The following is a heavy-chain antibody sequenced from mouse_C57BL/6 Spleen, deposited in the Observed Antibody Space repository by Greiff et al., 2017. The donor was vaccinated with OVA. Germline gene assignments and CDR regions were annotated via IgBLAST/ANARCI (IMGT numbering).Heavy chain of an antibody. V-gene: IGHV5-17*01. Sequence: EVQLVESGGGLVKPGGSLKLSSAASGFTFSDYGMHWVRQAPEKGLEWVAYISSGSSTIYYADTVKGRFTISRDNAKNTLFLQMTSLRSEDTAMYYCATPYGNYVGAMDYWGQGTSVTVSS. CDR1: GFTFSDYG. J-gene: IGHJ4*01. CDR3: ATPYGNYVGAMDY. D-gene: IGHD2-1*01. CDR2: ISSGSSTI.